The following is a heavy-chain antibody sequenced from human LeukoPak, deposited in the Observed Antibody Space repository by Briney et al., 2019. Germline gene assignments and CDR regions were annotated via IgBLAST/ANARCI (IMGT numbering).Heavy chain of an antibody. V-gene: IGHV3-30-3*01. D-gene: IGHD3-10*01. J-gene: IGHJ4*02. CDR3: ARSYGSANYALDY. Sequence: GGSLRLFCTASGFTFFTYSMHWVRQAPGKGLEWVALISYDGSNTYHADSVKGRFTISRDDSKNTLYLQMNNLRPEDTAVYYCARSYGSANYALDYWGQGTLVTVSS. CDR2: ISYDGSNT. CDR1: GFTFFTYS.